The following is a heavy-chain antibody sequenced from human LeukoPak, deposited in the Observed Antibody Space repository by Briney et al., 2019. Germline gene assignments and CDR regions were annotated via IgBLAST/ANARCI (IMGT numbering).Heavy chain of an antibody. CDR3: ARDPSIVGDLYYFDY. V-gene: IGHV3-74*01. Sequence: GGSLRLSXAASGFTLSSYWMHWVRQAPGKGLVWVSRINSDGSSTSYADSVKGRFTISRDNAKNTLYLQMNSLRAEDTAVYYCARDPSIVGDLYYFDYWGQGTLVTVSS. CDR1: GFTLSSYW. D-gene: IGHD1-26*01. CDR2: INSDGSST. J-gene: IGHJ4*02.